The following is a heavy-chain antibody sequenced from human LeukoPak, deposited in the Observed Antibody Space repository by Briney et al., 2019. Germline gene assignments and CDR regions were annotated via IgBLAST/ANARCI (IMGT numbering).Heavy chain of an antibody. V-gene: IGHV4-34*01. CDR2: INHSGST. CDR1: GGSFSGYY. J-gene: IGHJ3*02. Sequence: SETLSLTCAVYGGSFSGYYWSWIRQPPGKGLEWIGEINHSGSTNYNPSLKSRVTISVDTSKNQFSLKLSSVTAADTAVYYCARGPGNDAFDIWGQGTMVTVSS. CDR3: ARGPGNDAFDI.